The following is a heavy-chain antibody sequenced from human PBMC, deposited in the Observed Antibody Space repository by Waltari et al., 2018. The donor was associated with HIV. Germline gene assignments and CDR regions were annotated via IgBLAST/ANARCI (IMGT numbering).Heavy chain of an antibody. V-gene: IGHV4-59*01. CDR2: ISYSGRT. CDR1: GASISSYY. D-gene: IGHD2-2*01. J-gene: IGHJ5*02. Sequence: QVQLQESGPGLVKPSETLSLTCTVSGASISSYYWSWIRQPPGKGLEWIGYISYSGRTTYNPARKSRLTISLDTSKNQFSLKLSSVTAADTAVYYCARFPGVPAANINWLDPWGQGTLVTVSS. CDR3: ARFPGVPAANINWLDP.